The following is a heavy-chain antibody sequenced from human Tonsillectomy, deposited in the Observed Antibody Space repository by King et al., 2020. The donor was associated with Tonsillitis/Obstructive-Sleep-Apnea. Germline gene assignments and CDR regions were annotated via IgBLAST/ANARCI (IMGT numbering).Heavy chain of an antibody. V-gene: IGHV4-34*01. Sequence: VQLQQWGAGLLKPSETLSLTCAVYGGSFSGYYWSWIRQPPGKGLEWIGEINHSGSTNYNPSLKSRVTISVDTSKNQFSLKLSSVTAADTAVYYCARGKGFWSGYTLYYFDYWGQGTLVTVSS. D-gene: IGHD3-3*01. CDR1: GGSFSGYY. CDR3: ARGKGFWSGYTLYYFDY. CDR2: INHSGST. J-gene: IGHJ4*02.